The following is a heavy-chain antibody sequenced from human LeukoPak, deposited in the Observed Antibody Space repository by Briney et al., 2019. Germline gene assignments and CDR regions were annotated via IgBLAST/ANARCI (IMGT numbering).Heavy chain of an antibody. Sequence: GGSLRLSCAASGFTFSSYAMTWVRQAPGEGLQWVSGISGSGTSAYYADSVRGRFTISRDNSKNTLYLQMNSLRAEDTAVYYCAKKVPGIAAAGTDYWGQGTLVTVSS. CDR2: ISGSGTSA. V-gene: IGHV3-23*01. D-gene: IGHD6-13*01. J-gene: IGHJ4*02. CDR1: GFTFSSYA. CDR3: AKKVPGIAAAGTDY.